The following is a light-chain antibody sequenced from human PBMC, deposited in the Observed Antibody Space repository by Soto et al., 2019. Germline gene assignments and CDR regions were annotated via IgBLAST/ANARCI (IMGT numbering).Light chain of an antibody. V-gene: IGLV2-14*01. CDR2: DVS. Sequence: QSVLTQPASVSGSPGQSITISCTGTSSDVGAYNYVSWYQQHPGKAPKLMIYDVSNRPSGVSNRFSGSKSGNTASLTISGLQAEDEADYYCSSYTSSSTSWVFGGGTKPTVL. CDR3: SSYTSSSTSWV. CDR1: SSDVGAYNY. J-gene: IGLJ3*02.